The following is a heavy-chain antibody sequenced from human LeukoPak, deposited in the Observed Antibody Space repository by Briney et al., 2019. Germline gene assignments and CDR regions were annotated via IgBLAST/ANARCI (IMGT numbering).Heavy chain of an antibody. Sequence: SETLSLTCTVSGGSISSYYWGWIRQPPGKGLEWIGSIYYSGSTYYNPSLKSRVTISVDTSKNQFSLKLSSVTAADTAVYYCARHVAHSTVTPFDYWGQGTLVTVSS. CDR2: IYYSGST. D-gene: IGHD4-17*01. J-gene: IGHJ4*02. CDR1: GGSISSYY. V-gene: IGHV4-39*01. CDR3: ARHVAHSTVTPFDY.